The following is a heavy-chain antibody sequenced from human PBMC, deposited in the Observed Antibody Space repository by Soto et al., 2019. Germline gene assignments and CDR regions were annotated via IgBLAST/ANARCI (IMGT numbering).Heavy chain of an antibody. CDR1: GFTFSFYG. CDR3: ARDPTTVTPELAWCFDL. CDR2: ISSRYNYI. V-gene: IGHV3-21*01. J-gene: IGHJ2*01. D-gene: IGHD4-17*01. Sequence: EVQLVESGGGLVKPGGSLRLSCAASGFTFSFYGMNWVRQTPGKGLEWVSSISSRYNYIYYADSVRGRFTISRDNAKNALYLQLNSLRAEDTAVYYCARDPTTVTPELAWCFDLWGRGTLVSVSS.